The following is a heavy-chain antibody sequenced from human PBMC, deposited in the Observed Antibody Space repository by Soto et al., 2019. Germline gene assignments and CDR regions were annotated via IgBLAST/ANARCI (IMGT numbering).Heavy chain of an antibody. D-gene: IGHD3-10*01. CDR3: TTDLSIIYGSRSSYYYYGMDV. CDR2: IKSKTDGGTT. CDR1: GVTGRIAV. Sequence: PACATSGVTGRIAVIAGGSKAPGQGLEQAGPIKSKTDGGTTDYAAPVKGRFTISRDDSKNTLYLQMNSLKTEDTAVYYCTTDLSIIYGSRSSYYYYGMDVWGQGTTVTVSS. V-gene: IGHV3-15*01. J-gene: IGHJ6*02.